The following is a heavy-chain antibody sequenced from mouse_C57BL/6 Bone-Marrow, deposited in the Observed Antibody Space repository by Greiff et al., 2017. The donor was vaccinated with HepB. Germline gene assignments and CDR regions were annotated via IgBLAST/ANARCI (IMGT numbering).Heavy chain of an antibody. D-gene: IGHD2-3*01. CDR2: IYPGDGDT. CDR1: GYAFSSSW. Sequence: LEESGPELVKPGASVKISCKASGYAFSSSWMNWVKQRPGKGLEWIGRIYPGDGDTNYNGKFKGKATLTADRSSSTAYMQLSSLTSEDSAVYFCARRVGGYYPFAYWGQGTLVTVSA. J-gene: IGHJ3*01. CDR3: ARRVGGYYPFAY. V-gene: IGHV1-82*01.